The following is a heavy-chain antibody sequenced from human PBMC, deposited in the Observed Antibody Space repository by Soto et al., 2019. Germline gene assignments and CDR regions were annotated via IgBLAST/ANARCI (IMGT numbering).Heavy chain of an antibody. Sequence: PGGALRLSCAASGLTFSSYRMNWVRQAPGKGLEWVSSISSSSSYIYYADSVKGRFTISRDNAKNSLYLQMNSLRAEDTAVYYCARDHYDFWSGYRSGPSYWGQGTLVTVSS. CDR1: GLTFSSYR. D-gene: IGHD3-3*01. J-gene: IGHJ4*02. V-gene: IGHV3-21*01. CDR2: ISSSSSYI. CDR3: ARDHYDFWSGYRSGPSY.